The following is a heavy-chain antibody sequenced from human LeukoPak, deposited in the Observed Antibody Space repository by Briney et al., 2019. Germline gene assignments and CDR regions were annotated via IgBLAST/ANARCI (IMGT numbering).Heavy chain of an antibody. CDR2: IIPIFGTA. J-gene: IGHJ6*03. D-gene: IGHD2-2*01. V-gene: IGHV1-69*13. CDR1: GGTFSSYA. Sequence: ASVKVSCKASGGTFSSYAISWVRQAPGQGLEWMGGIIPIFGTANYAQKFRGRVTITADESTSTAYMELSSLRSEDTAVYYCARVGCSSTSCSRYYYYYMDVWGKGTTVTVSS. CDR3: ARVGCSSTSCSRYYYYYMDV.